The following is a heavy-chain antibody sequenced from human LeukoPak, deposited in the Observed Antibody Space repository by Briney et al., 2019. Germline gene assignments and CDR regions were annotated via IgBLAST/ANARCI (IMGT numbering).Heavy chain of an antibody. CDR1: GGSNSSYY. V-gene: IGHV4-59*01. J-gene: IGHJ5*02. CDR3: ASSTMVRAHNWFDP. Sequence: SETLSLTCTVSGGSNSSYYWSWIRQPPGKGLEWIGYIYYSGSTNYNPSLKSRVTISVDTSKNQFSLKLSSVTAADTAVYYCASSTMVRAHNWFDPWGQGTLVTVSS. CDR2: IYYSGST. D-gene: IGHD3-10*01.